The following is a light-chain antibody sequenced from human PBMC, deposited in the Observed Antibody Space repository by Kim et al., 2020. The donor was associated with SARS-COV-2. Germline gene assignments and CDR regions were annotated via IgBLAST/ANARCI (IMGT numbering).Light chain of an antibody. CDR1: KLGNRY. J-gene: IGLJ2*01. CDR2: QDT. Sequence: SYELTQPPSVSVSPGQTASITCSGDKLGNRYACWYQQKPGQSPVLVICQDTKRPSGIPERFSGSNSGNTATLTISGTQAVDEADYYCQAWDSSTAVFGGG. CDR3: QAWDSSTAV. V-gene: IGLV3-1*01.